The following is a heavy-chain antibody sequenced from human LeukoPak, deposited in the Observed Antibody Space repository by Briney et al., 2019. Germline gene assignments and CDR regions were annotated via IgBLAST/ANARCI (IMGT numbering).Heavy chain of an antibody. V-gene: IGHV4-59*01. D-gene: IGHD3-10*01. Sequence: SETLSLTCTLSGGSIGSYFWSWIRQPPGKGLEWIGYIFYTGSTNYSPSLKSRVTMSLDTSKNQFSLNLTSVTAADTAVYFCARIRSSLAVDYWGQGTLVSVSS. J-gene: IGHJ4*02. CDR3: ARIRSSLAVDY. CDR1: GGSIGSYF. CDR2: IFYTGST.